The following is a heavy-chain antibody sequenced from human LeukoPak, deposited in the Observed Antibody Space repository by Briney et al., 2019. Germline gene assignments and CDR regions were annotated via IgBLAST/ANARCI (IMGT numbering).Heavy chain of an antibody. CDR3: ARDMHYYGSGSTLGFDP. Sequence: SETPSLTCNVSGGSISSNYWSWIRQPPGKGLEWIGYIYYSGSTNYNPSLKSRVTISVDTSKNQFSLKLSSVTAADTAVYYCARDMHYYGSGSTLGFDPWGQGTLVTVSS. D-gene: IGHD3-10*01. CDR2: IYYSGST. CDR1: GGSISSNY. V-gene: IGHV4-59*01. J-gene: IGHJ5*02.